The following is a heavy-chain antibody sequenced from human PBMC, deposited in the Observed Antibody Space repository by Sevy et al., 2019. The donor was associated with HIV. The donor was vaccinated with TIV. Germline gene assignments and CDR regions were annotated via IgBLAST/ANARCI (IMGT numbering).Heavy chain of an antibody. J-gene: IGHJ4*02. CDR1: GFTFSSYA. CDR3: AKEVPATAI. CDR2: ISYDGNNK. D-gene: IGHD2-21*02. V-gene: IGHV3-30*18. Sequence: GGSLRLSCAASGFTFSSYAIHWVRQAPGKGLEWVAVISYDGNNKYYADSVKGRFTVSRDNSKNTLYLQMNSLRAEDTAVYYCAKEVPATAIWGQGTLVTVSS.